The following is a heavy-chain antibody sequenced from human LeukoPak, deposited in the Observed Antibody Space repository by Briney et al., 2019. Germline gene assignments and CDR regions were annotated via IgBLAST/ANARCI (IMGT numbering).Heavy chain of an antibody. CDR3: ARAGYYDYVWGSYRQRFDY. CDR1: GGSISSSSYS. V-gene: IGHV4-39*01. J-gene: IGHJ4*02. D-gene: IGHD3-16*02. Sequence: SETLSLTCTVSGGSISSSSYSWGWIRQPPGKGLEWIGSIYYSGSTYYNPSLKSRVTISVDTSKNQFSLKLSSVTAADTAVYYCARAGYYDYVWGSYRQRFDYWGQGTLATVSS. CDR2: IYYSGST.